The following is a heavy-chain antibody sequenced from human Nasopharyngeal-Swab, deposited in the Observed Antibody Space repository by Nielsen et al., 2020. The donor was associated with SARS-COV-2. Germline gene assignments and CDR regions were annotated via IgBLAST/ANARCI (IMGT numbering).Heavy chain of an antibody. J-gene: IGHJ6*02. D-gene: IGHD6-13*01. CDR2: IIPIFGTA. CDR3: ARSPAHSSSWYFGRYYYGMDV. CDR1: GGTFSSYA. V-gene: IGHV1-69*13. Sequence: SVKVSCKASGGTFSSYAISWVRQAPGQGLEWMGGIIPIFGTANYAQKFQGRVTITADESTSTACMELSSLRSEDTAVYYCARSPAHSSSWYFGRYYYGMDVWGQGTTVTVSS.